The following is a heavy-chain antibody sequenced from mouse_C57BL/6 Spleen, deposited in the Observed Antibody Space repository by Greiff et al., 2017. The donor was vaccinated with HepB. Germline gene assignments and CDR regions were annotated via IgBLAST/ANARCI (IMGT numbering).Heavy chain of an antibody. CDR1: GYTFTDYY. CDR3: ARWGFGG. CDR2: INPNNGGT. J-gene: IGHJ1*03. Sequence: EVQLQQSGPELVKPGASVKISCKASGYTFTDYYMNWVKQSHGKSLEWIGDINPNNGGTSYNQKFKGKATLTVDKSSSTAYMELRSLASEDAAVSYCARWGFGGWGTGATVSVSS. V-gene: IGHV1-26*01.